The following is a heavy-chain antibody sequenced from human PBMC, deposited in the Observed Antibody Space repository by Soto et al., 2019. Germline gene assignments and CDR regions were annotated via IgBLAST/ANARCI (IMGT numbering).Heavy chain of an antibody. J-gene: IGHJ4*02. CDR1: GFTFSSYA. CDR2: ISYDGSNK. D-gene: IGHD6-19*01. Sequence: GGSLRLSCAASGFTFSSYAMHWVRQAPGKGLEWVAVISYDGSNKYYADSVQGRFTIPRDSSKNTVSLEMTSLRAEDTAVYYCAKGGRQWLVTSDFNYWGQGALVTVSS. V-gene: IGHV3-30-3*01. CDR3: AKGGRQWLVTSDFNY.